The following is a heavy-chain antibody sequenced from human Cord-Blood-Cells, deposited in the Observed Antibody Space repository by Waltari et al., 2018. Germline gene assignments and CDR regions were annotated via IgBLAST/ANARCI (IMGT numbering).Heavy chain of an antibody. J-gene: IGHJ2*01. CDR3: AIHPRGSPWYFDL. D-gene: IGHD6-13*01. V-gene: IGHV1-69*12. CDR2: IIPIFGTA. CDR1: GGTFSRCA. Sequence: QVQLVQSGAEVKKPGSSLTVPCKDSGGTFSRCAIRWVRQAPGQGLEWMGGIIPIFGTANYAQKFQGRVTITADESTSTAYMELSSLRSEDTAVYYCAIHPRGSPWYFDLWGRGTLVTVSS.